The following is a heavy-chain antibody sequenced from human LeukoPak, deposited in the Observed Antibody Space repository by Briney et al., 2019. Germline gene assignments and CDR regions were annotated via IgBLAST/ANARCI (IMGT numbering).Heavy chain of an antibody. Sequence: PGESLKISCKGSGYRFTSYWIGWVRQMPGKGLEWLGIINPGDSDTKYSPSFQGQVTISADKSIGSAYLQWSSLKASDTAMYYCARIQLWPPAWFDPWGQGTLVTVSS. J-gene: IGHJ5*02. V-gene: IGHV5-51*01. CDR1: GYRFTSYW. CDR3: ARIQLWPPAWFDP. CDR2: INPGDSDT. D-gene: IGHD5-18*01.